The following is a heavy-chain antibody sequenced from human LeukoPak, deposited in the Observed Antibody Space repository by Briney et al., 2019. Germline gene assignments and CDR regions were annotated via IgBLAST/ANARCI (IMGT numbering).Heavy chain of an antibody. V-gene: IGHV3-74*03. CDR2: IKGDGTIT. CDR1: GFTFSTYW. J-gene: IGHJ4*02. CDR3: AKAVDGSGFYPYYFHY. Sequence: AGGSLRLSCAASGFTFSTYWMHWVRQAPGKGLVWVSRIKGDGTITTYADSVRGRFTISRDNAKNTLYLQMNSLRAEDTAVYYCAKAVDGSGFYPYYFHYWGQGTLVTVSS. D-gene: IGHD3-22*01.